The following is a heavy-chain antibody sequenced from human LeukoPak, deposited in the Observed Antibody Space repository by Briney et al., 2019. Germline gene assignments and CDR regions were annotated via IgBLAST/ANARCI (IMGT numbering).Heavy chain of an antibody. CDR2: ISAYNGNT. D-gene: IGHD5-24*01. V-gene: IGHV1-18*01. J-gene: IGHJ3*02. CDR3: ARGGRSMFWVAMVAFVI. Sequence: ASVKVSCKASGYTFTSYGISWVRQAPGQGLEWMGWISAYNGNTNYAQKLQGRVTMTTDTSTSTAYMELRSLRSDDTAVYYCARGGRSMFWVAMVAFVIWGQGTMVTVSS. CDR1: GYTFTSYG.